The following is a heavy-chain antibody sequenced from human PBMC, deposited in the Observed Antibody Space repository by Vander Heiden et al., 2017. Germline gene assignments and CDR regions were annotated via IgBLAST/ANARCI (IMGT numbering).Heavy chain of an antibody. D-gene: IGHD7-27*01. CDR1: GYLFTTYQ. J-gene: IGHJ6*02. V-gene: IGHV1-8*01. Sequence: QVQSVSSGAEVNMPGVSVKVCCQTSGYLFTTYQIAWVRQAAGQGLEWVGWMDPNSGDTVLAQKFQGRVTLTRDTSIRTAYMELRNLLSEDTGVYFCTGVGGFYHVMDGWGPGTTVIVSS. CDR3: TGVGGFYHVMDG. CDR2: MDPNSGDT.